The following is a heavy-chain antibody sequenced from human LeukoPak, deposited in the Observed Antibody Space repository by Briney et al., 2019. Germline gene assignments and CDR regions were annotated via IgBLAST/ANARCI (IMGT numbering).Heavy chain of an antibody. V-gene: IGHV4-39*07. J-gene: IGHJ6*03. CDR1: SVSISSSSYY. CDR3: ARVPDYYYYMDV. CDR2: IYYSGST. Sequence: SETLSLTGTGSSVSISSSSYYWRWIRQPPGKGLEWIGSIYYSGSTYYNPSLKSRVTISVDTSKNQFSLKLSSVTAADTAVYYCARVPDYYYYMDVWGKGTTVTVSS.